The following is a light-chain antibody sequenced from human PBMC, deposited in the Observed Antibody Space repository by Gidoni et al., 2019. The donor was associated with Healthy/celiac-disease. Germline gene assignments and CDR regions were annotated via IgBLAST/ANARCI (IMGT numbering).Light chain of an antibody. CDR2: WAS. CDR1: QSVLYSSNNKNY. J-gene: IGKJ1*01. V-gene: IGKV4-1*01. CDR3: QQYSSPPWT. Sequence: DIVMTQSPEYLAVSLGERATINCKSSQSVLYSSNNKNYLAWYQQKPGQPPKLLIYWASTLESGVPDRFSGRGSGTVFTLPISSLQAEDVAVYYCQQYSSPPWTFGQGTQVEIK.